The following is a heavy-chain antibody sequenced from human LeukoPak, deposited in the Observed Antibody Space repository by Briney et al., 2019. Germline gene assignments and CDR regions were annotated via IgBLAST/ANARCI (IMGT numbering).Heavy chain of an antibody. V-gene: IGHV1-18*01. Sequence: ASVKVSYKASGYTFTSYGISWVRQAPGQGLEWMGWISAYNGNTNYAQKLQGRVTMTTDTSTSTAYMELRSLRSDDTAVYYSARAWVVGVPGCDYWGQGTLVAVSS. D-gene: IGHD1-26*01. CDR3: ARAWVVGVPGCDY. J-gene: IGHJ4*02. CDR2: ISAYNGNT. CDR1: GYTFTSYG.